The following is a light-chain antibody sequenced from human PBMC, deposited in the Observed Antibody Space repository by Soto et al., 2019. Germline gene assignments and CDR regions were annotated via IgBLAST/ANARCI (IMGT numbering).Light chain of an antibody. CDR2: KAS. Sequence: FQMTQSPSTLSASVGDRVTITCRASQSISSWLAWYQQKPGTAPKLLIYKASTLQSGVPSRFSGSGSGTEFTLTISSLQPDDSATNYCQQYNDNWTFGQGTKV. V-gene: IGKV1-5*03. CDR3: QQYNDNWT. CDR1: QSISSW. J-gene: IGKJ1*01.